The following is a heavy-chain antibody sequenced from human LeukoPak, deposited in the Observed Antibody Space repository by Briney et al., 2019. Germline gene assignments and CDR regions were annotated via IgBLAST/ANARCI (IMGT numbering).Heavy chain of an antibody. CDR2: ISSSSSYI. V-gene: IGHV3-21*01. D-gene: IGHD3-22*01. CDR3: ARESYYDTSGYYSPNN. Sequence: GGSLRLSCAASGFTFSSYSMNWVRQAPGKGLEWVSSISSSSSYIYYADSVKGRFTISRDNAKNSLYLQMNSLRAEDTAVYYCARESYYDTSGYYSPNNWGQGTLVTVSS. J-gene: IGHJ4*02. CDR1: GFTFSSYS.